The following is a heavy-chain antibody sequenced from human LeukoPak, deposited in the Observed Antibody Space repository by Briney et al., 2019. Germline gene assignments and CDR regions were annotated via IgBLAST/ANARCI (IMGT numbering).Heavy chain of an antibody. Sequence: QPGGSLRLSCAASGFTFSSYWISWVRQAPGKGLEWVANIKQDGSEKYYVDSVKGRFTISRDNAKNSLYLQMNSLRAEDTAVYYCASTVWGSYYFSAFDIWGQGTMVTVSS. V-gene: IGHV3-7*01. CDR1: GFTFSSYW. CDR3: ASTVWGSYYFSAFDI. D-gene: IGHD1-26*01. J-gene: IGHJ3*02. CDR2: IKQDGSEK.